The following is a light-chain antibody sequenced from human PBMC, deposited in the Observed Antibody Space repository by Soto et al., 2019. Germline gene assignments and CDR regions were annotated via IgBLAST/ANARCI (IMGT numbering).Light chain of an antibody. J-gene: IGKJ4*01. V-gene: IGKV4-1*01. Sequence: DIVMTQSPDSLAVSLGERATINCKSSQSVLYSSNNKNYLAWYQQKPGQPPKLLIYWASTRESGVPDRSSGSGSGTDFTLTISSLHAEDVAVYYCQQYYSTPVTFGGGTKVEIK. CDR3: QQYYSTPVT. CDR1: QSVLYSSNNKNY. CDR2: WAS.